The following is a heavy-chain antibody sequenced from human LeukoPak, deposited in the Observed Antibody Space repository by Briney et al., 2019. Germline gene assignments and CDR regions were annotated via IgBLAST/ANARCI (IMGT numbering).Heavy chain of an antibody. CDR2: IIPIFGTA. Sequence: ASVKVSCKASGGTFSSYAISWVRQAPGQGLEWMEGIIPIFGTANYAQKFQGRVTITADESTSTAYMELSSLRSEDTAVYYCARGRRDSSGYLDYWGQGTLVTVSS. V-gene: IGHV1-69*13. D-gene: IGHD3-22*01. J-gene: IGHJ4*02. CDR1: GGTFSSYA. CDR3: ARGRRDSSGYLDY.